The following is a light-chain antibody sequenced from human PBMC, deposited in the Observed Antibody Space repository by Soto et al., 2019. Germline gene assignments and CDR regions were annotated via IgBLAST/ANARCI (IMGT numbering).Light chain of an antibody. J-gene: IGLJ3*02. CDR3: SSFAGANIWV. Sequence: QSALTQPPSASGSPGQSVTFSCTGSATDVGGYEYVSWYQQHPGKSPHLIIFEVNKRPSGVPNRFSGSKSGNTASLTVSALQADDEASYYCSSFAGANIWVFGGGTKLTVL. CDR1: ATDVGGYEY. V-gene: IGLV2-8*01. CDR2: EVN.